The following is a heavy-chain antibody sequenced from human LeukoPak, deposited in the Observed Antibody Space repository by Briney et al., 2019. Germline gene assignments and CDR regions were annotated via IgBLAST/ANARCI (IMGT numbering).Heavy chain of an antibody. D-gene: IGHD2-2*03. Sequence: GGSLRLSCAASGFTFSSYAMSWVRQAPGKGLEWVSAISGSGGSTCYADSVKGRFTISRDNSKNTLYLQMNSLRAEDTAVYYCAKGNKFGYCSSTSCYRKSLYYYYYYYMDVWGKGTTVTVSS. V-gene: IGHV3-23*01. CDR3: AKGNKFGYCSSTSCYRKSLYYYYYYYMDV. CDR1: GFTFSSYA. CDR2: ISGSGGST. J-gene: IGHJ6*03.